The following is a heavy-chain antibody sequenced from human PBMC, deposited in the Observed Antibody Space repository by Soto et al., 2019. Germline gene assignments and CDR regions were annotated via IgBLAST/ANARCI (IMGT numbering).Heavy chain of an antibody. D-gene: IGHD3-22*01. V-gene: IGHV1-69*01. CDR2: IIPIFGTA. Sequence: QVQLVQSGAEVKKPGSSVKVSCKASGGTFSSYAISWVRQAPGQGLEWMGGIIPIFGTANYAQKFQGRVTITADESTSTAYMELRSLRSEDTAVYYCASARAVIDYYDSSGAPYYFDYWGQGTLVTVSS. CDR1: GGTFSSYA. CDR3: ASARAVIDYYDSSGAPYYFDY. J-gene: IGHJ4*02.